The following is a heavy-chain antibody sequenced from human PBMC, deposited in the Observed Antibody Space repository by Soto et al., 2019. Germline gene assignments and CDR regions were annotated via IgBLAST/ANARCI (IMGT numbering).Heavy chain of an antibody. CDR1: GGTFSSYA. CDR2: IIPILGTA. D-gene: IGHD3-10*01. CDR3: ARDTMFRRVTSS. J-gene: IGHJ4*02. Sequence: ASVTVSCKASGGTFSSYAISWVRQAPGQGIEWMGGIIPILGTANYAQKFQGRVTIIADKSTSTAYMELSSLRSEDTAGYYCARDTMFRRVTSSGGRGTLVTVS. V-gene: IGHV1-69*06.